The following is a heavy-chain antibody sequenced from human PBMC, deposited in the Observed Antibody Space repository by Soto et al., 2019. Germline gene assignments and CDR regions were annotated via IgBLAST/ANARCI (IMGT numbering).Heavy chain of an antibody. CDR2: ISYSGST. CDR1: GDSNSSYY. Sequence: SETLSLTCTFSGDSNSSYYWSWIRQSPGKGLEWIGYISYSGSTTYNPSLKSRVTISVDRSKNQFSLKLSSVTAADTAVYYCARDVLYGDYDYWGQGTLVTVSS. V-gene: IGHV4-59*12. J-gene: IGHJ4*02. D-gene: IGHD4-17*01. CDR3: ARDVLYGDYDY.